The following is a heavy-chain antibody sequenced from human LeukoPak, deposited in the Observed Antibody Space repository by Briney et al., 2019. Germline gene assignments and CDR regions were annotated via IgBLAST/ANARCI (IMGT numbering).Heavy chain of an antibody. CDR1: GGSISSSSYY. CDR2: IYYSGST. D-gene: IGHD3-22*01. V-gene: IGHV4-39*07. CDR3: ARVETGPYYDSSGYYGYYFDY. Sequence: SETLSLTCTVSGGSISSSSYYWGWIRQPPGKGLEWIGSIYYSGSTYYNPSLKSRVTISVDMSKNQFSLKLSSVTAADTAVYYCARVETGPYYDSSGYYGYYFDYWGQGTLVTVSS. J-gene: IGHJ4*02.